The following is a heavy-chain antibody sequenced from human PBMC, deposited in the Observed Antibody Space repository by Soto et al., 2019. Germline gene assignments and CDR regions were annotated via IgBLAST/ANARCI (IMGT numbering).Heavy chain of an antibody. CDR3: ARRPYYYDSSGYYYGGFDY. CDR2: FYNNENP. J-gene: IGHJ4*02. CDR1: GGSISSYS. V-gene: IGHV4-59*08. D-gene: IGHD3-22*01. Sequence: PSETVSLTCSVSGGSISSYSWGWIRQPPGKGLEWIGTFYNNENPNYNPSLKSRVTISVDTSKNQFSLKLSSVTAADTAVYYCARRPYYYDSSGYYYGGFDYWSQGTLVTVSS.